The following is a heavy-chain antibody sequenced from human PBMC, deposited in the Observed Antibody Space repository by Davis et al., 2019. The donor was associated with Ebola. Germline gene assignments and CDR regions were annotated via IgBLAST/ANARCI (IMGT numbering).Heavy chain of an antibody. D-gene: IGHD1-26*01. CDR1: GGSISSGGYY. CDR3: ARDVGSVPDM. J-gene: IGHJ4*02. Sequence: SETLSLTCTVSGGSISSGGYYWSWIRQHPGKGLEWIGYIYYSGSTYYNPSLKSRVTISVDTSKNQFSLKLSSVTAADTAVYYCARDVGSVPDMWGQGTLVTVSS. V-gene: IGHV4-31*03. CDR2: IYYSGST.